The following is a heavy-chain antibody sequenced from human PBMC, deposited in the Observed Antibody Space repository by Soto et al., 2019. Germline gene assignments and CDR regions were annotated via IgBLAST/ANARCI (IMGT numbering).Heavy chain of an antibody. J-gene: IGHJ6*02. CDR3: ARRRYCGADCYSKFYYGMDV. CDR2: IIPILGIT. V-gene: IGHV1-69*02. D-gene: IGHD2-21*02. CDR1: GSTFSSYT. Sequence: QVQLVQSGAEVRKPGSSVKVSCKASGSTFSSYTVNWVRQAPGQGLEWIGRIIPILGITNYARRFQGRVTITADRSTNKAYVEMTSLTSEDTAVYYCARRRYCGADCYSKFYYGMDVWGQGTTVTVSS.